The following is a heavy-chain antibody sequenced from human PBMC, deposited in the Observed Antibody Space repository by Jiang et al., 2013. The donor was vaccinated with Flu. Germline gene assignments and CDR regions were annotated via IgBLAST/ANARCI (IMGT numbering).Heavy chain of an antibody. D-gene: IGHD6-19*01. CDR1: GGSISSYY. V-gene: IGHV4-59*01. CDR2: IYYSGST. J-gene: IGHJ6*02. CDR3: ARGLGAVAGHHMFDYGMDV. Sequence: GLVKPSETLSLTCTVSGGSISSYYWSWIRQPPGKGLEWIGYIYYSGSTNYNPSLKSRVTISVDTSKNQFSLKLSSVTAADTAVYYCARGLGAVAGHHMFDYGMDVWGQGTTVTVSS.